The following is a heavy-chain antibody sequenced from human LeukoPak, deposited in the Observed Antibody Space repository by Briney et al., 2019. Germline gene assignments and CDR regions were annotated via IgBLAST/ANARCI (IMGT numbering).Heavy chain of an antibody. CDR2: TNWKGGRP. V-gene: IGHV3-20*04. Sequence: PGRSLRLSCPASGFTFVDYGMGWVRHAPGKGLEWVTGTNWKGGRPVYADSVKGLCTISRDKFKNSLYLQRNSLRAEDTALYYCARGFWYYDILTGYYTRTSFYYFDYWGQGTLVTVSS. J-gene: IGHJ4*02. CDR3: ARGFWYYDILTGYYTRTSFYYFDY. CDR1: GFTFVDYG. D-gene: IGHD3-9*01.